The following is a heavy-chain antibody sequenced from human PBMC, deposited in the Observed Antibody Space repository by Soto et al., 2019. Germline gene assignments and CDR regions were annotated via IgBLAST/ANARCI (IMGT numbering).Heavy chain of an antibody. CDR3: ARGGVDFDWLLSSYYYGMDV. J-gene: IGHJ6*02. CDR1: GFTFSSYG. D-gene: IGHD3-9*01. V-gene: IGHV3-33*01. Sequence: QVQLVESGGGVVQPGRSLRLSCAASGFTFSSYGMHWVRQAPGKGLEWVAVIWYDGSNKYYADSVKGRFTISRDNSKNTLYLKMNSLRAEDTAVYYCARGGVDFDWLLSSYYYGMDVWGQGTTVTVSS. CDR2: IWYDGSNK.